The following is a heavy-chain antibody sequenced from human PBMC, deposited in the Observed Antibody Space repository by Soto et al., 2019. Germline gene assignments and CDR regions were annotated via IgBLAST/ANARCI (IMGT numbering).Heavy chain of an antibody. CDR3: ARVGQLAQGSYYFDY. CDR1: GFTFSSYS. V-gene: IGHV3-21*01. J-gene: IGHJ4*02. D-gene: IGHD6-6*01. CDR2: ISSSSYI. Sequence: EVQLVESGGGLVKPGGSLRLSCAASGFTFSSYSMNWVRQAPGKWLEWVSSISSSSYIYYADSVKGRFTISRDNAKNSLYLQMNSLRAEDTAVYYCARVGQLAQGSYYFDYWGQGTLVTVSS.